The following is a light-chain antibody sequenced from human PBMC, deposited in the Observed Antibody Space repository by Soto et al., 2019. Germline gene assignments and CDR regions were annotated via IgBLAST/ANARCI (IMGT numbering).Light chain of an antibody. CDR3: SSYTSSSTLEVV. Sequence: QSALTQPASVSGSPGQWITISCTGTSSDVGGYNYVSWYQQHPGKAPKLMIYDVSNRPSGVSNRFSGSKSGNTASLTISGLQAEDEADYYCSSYTSSSTLEVVFGGGTKLTVL. V-gene: IGLV2-14*01. CDR1: SSDVGGYNY. J-gene: IGLJ2*01. CDR2: DVS.